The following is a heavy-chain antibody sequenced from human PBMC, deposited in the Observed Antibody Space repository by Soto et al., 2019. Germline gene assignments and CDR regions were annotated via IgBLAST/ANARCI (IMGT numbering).Heavy chain of an antibody. CDR3: AKALFYYDFWSGYPSIDY. D-gene: IGHD3-3*01. CDR2: ISGSGGST. Sequence: GGSLRLSCAASGFTFSSYAMSWVRQAPGKGLEWVSAISGSGGSTYYADSVKGRFTISRDNSKNTLYLQMNSLRAEDTAVYYCAKALFYYDFWSGYPSIDYWGQGTLVTVSS. CDR1: GFTFSSYA. V-gene: IGHV3-23*01. J-gene: IGHJ4*02.